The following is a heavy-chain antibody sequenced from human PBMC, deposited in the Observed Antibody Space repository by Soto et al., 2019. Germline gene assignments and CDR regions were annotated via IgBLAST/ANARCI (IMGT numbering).Heavy chain of an antibody. CDR3: VIDRCGSSTFDY. CDR1: GYNFASNH. CDR2: IHPTDGST. J-gene: IGHJ4*02. D-gene: IGHD6-6*01. Sequence: QVQLVQSGAEVKEPGASVKVSCKASGYNFASNHMHWVRQIPGQGLEWMGIIHPTDGSTSYAQRFRGRITLTRDAPTNTDYMELRGLTSEDTAVYYCVIDRCGSSTFDYWGQGTLLTVSS. V-gene: IGHV1-46*01.